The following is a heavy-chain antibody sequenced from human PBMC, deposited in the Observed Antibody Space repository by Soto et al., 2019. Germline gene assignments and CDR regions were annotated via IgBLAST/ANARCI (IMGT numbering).Heavy chain of an antibody. V-gene: IGHV3-43*01. J-gene: IGHJ6*02. CDR2: ISWDGGST. CDR1: VFTFDYYT. CDR3: AKANTVTAYYYYGMDV. D-gene: IGHD4-4*01. Sequence: GGSLRLSCAASVFTFDYYTMHWVRQAPGKGLEWVSLISWDGGSTYYADSVKGRFTISRDNSKNSLYLQMNSLRTEDTALYYCAKANTVTAYYYYGMDVWGQGTTVTVSS.